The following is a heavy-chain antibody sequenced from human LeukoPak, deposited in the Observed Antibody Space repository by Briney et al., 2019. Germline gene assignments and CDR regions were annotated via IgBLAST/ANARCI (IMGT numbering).Heavy chain of an antibody. J-gene: IGHJ4*02. Sequence: GGSLRLSCAASGFTFSRYWMSWVRQAPGKGLEWVANIKPDGSEEYYVDSVRGRFTISRDNAKHSLYLQMNSLRVEDTAVYYCTRLNNWAFDNWGQGTLVTVSS. CDR2: IKPDGSEE. CDR3: TRLNNWAFDN. D-gene: IGHD1-20*01. V-gene: IGHV3-7*05. CDR1: GFTFSRYW.